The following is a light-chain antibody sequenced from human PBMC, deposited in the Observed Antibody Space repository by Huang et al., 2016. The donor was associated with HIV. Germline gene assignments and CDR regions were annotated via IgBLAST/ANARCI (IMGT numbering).Light chain of an antibody. J-gene: IGKJ2*01. CDR1: QDISNY. CDR2: DAS. Sequence: DIQMTQSPSSLSASVGDRVTITCQASQDISNYLNWYQQKPGKAPKLLIYDASNLETGVPSMFSGSGSGTYFTFTISSLQPEDIATYYCQQYDNLPRTFGQGTKLEIK. V-gene: IGKV1-33*01. CDR3: QQYDNLPRT.